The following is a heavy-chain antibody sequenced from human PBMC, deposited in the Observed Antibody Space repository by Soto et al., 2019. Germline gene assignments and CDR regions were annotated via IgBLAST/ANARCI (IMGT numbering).Heavy chain of an antibody. CDR1: GVTFRSET. CDR2: IIPLFGTA. CDR3: ATELGENPASPFDS. D-gene: IGHD2-21*01. V-gene: IGHV1-69*13. J-gene: IGHJ4*02. Sequence: SVKVSCKASGVTFRSETISWGRQAPGQGLEWVGGIIPLFGTANYAQKFQDRVTITADEFTSTLYIELSSLRSDDTAVYYCATELGENPASPFDSWGQGTLVTVYS.